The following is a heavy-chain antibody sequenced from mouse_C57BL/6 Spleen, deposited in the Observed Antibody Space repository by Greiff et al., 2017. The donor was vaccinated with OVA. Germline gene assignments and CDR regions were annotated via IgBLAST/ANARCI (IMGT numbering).Heavy chain of an antibody. J-gene: IGHJ4*01. D-gene: IGHD3-2*02. Sequence: QVQLKQSGAELVKPGASVKISCKASGYAFSSYWMNWVKQRPGKGLEWIGQIYPGDGDTNYNGKFKCKATLTADKSSSTAYMQLSSLTSEASAVYVCAMGRQLRLRGYAMDYWGQGTSVTVSS. CDR2: IYPGDGDT. CDR1: GYAFSSYW. CDR3: AMGRQLRLRGYAMDY. V-gene: IGHV1-80*01.